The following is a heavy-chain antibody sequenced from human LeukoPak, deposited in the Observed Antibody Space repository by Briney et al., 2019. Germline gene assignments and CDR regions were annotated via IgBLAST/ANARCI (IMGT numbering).Heavy chain of an antibody. CDR1: GGSFSGYY. D-gene: IGHD5-18*01. V-gene: IGHV4-34*01. Sequence: SETLSLTCAVYGGSFSGYYWSWIRQPPGKGLEWIGEINHNGSTNYNPSLKSRVTISVDTSKNQFSLKLSSVTAADTAVYYCARPVDTAMVKVAWDYWGQGTLVTVSS. J-gene: IGHJ4*02. CDR3: ARPVDTAMVKVAWDY. CDR2: INHNGST.